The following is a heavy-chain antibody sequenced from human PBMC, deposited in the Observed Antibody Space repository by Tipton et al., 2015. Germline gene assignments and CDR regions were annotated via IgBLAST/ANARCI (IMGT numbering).Heavy chain of an antibody. V-gene: IGHV4-61*01. J-gene: IGHJ6*02. CDR2: ISYSGST. CDR1: GGSVSTSNYY. D-gene: IGHD5-24*01. CDR3: ARDLEHGMDV. Sequence: GLVKPSETLSLTCTASGGSVSTSNYYWGWIRQSPGKGLEWIGYISYSGSTHYNPSLKRRVTISLDTSKNQFSLTLNSVTAAGTAVYYCARDLEHGMDVWGQGTTVTVSS.